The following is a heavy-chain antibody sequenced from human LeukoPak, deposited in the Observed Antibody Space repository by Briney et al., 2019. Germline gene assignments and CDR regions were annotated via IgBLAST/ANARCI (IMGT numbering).Heavy chain of an antibody. Sequence: GGSLRLSCAASGFTFSSYWMHWVRQAPGKGLVWVSRINSDGSSTSYADSVKGRFTISRDNAKNTLYLQMNSLRAEDTAGYYCARGGYSSSSLVDYWGQGTLVTVSS. CDR2: INSDGSST. V-gene: IGHV3-74*01. CDR3: ARGGYSSSSLVDY. D-gene: IGHD6-6*01. J-gene: IGHJ4*02. CDR1: GFTFSSYW.